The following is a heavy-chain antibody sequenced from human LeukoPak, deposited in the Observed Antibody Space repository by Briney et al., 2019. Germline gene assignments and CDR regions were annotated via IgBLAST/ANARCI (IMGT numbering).Heavy chain of an antibody. CDR2: ISYDGSNK. CDR1: GFTFSSYA. D-gene: IGHD3-22*01. Sequence: GGSLRLSCAASGFTFSSYAMHWVRQAPGKGLEWVAVISYDGSNKYYADSVKGRFTISRDNSKNTLYLQMNSLRAEDTAVYYCARDRHYYDSSGYYCYWGQGTLVTVSS. CDR3: ARDRHYYDSSGYYCY. V-gene: IGHV3-30*04. J-gene: IGHJ4*02.